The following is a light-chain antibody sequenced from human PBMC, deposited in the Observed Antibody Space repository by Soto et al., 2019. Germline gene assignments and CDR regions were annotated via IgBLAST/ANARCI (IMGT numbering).Light chain of an antibody. CDR1: NSDVGNYIY. J-gene: IGLJ1*01. V-gene: IGLV2-14*01. CDR3: SSYTSNTTPFV. CDR2: EVS. Sequence: QSVLTQPASVSGSPGQSITISCTGTNSDVGNYIYVSWYQQRPGKGPKLMIYEVSNRPSGVSNRVSGSKSGNTASLTISGLQAEDEADYYCSSYTSNTTPFVFGTGTKVTVL.